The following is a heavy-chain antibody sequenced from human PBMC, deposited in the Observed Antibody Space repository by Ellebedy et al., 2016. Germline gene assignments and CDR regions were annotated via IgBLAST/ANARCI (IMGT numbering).Heavy chain of an antibody. J-gene: IGHJ2*01. CDR2: ISRGSSSI. CDR3: ARDSRIVGASGNWYFDL. Sequence: GGSLRLSCAASGFTFSSYSMNRVRQAPGKGLDWVSYISRGSSSIYYADSVKGRFTISRDNAKNSLYLQMNSLRAEDTAVYYCARDSRIVGASGNWYFDLWGRGTLVTVSS. V-gene: IGHV3-48*01. D-gene: IGHD1-26*01. CDR1: GFTFSSYS.